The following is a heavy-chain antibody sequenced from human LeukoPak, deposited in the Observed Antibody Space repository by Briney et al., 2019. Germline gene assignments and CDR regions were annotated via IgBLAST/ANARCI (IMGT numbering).Heavy chain of an antibody. V-gene: IGHV4-59*01. D-gene: IGHD1-14*01. Sequence: SETLSLTCTVSGGSISTYHWSWIRQPPGKGLEWIGYIYDSGSTNYNPSLKSQVTISVEASKNQFSLRLSSVTAADTAVYYCARDYAELGYYYYYMDVWGKGTTVTVSS. CDR2: IYDSGST. CDR1: GGSISTYH. J-gene: IGHJ6*03. CDR3: ARDYAELGYYYYYMDV.